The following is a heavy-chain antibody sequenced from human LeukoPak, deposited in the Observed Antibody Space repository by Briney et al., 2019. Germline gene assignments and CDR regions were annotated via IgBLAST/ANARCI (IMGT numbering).Heavy chain of an antibody. CDR2: IYYSGST. CDR1: GGSISSSSYY. J-gene: IGHJ4*02. Sequence: SETLSLTCTVSGGSISSSSYYWGWIRQPPGKGLEWIGSIYYSGSTYYNPSLKSRVTISVDTFKNQFSLKLSSVTAADTAVYYCASIPYSSSWYGGIFDYWGQGTLVTVSS. V-gene: IGHV4-39*07. D-gene: IGHD6-13*01. CDR3: ASIPYSSSWYGGIFDY.